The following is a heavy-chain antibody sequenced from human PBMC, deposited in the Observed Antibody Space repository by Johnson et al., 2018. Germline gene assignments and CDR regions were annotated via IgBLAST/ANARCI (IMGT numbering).Heavy chain of an antibody. CDR3: ARARSWGIQLYYYYYGMDV. V-gene: IGHV3-33*01. Sequence: QVQLVQSGGGVVQPGRSLRLSCAASGFTFSSYGMYWVRQAPGKGLEWVAVIWYDGSNKYYADSVKGRFTISSANSKNTLYLQMNSLRAEDTAVYYWARARSWGIQLYYYYYGMDVWGQGTTVTVPS. J-gene: IGHJ6*02. D-gene: IGHD5-18*01. CDR2: IWYDGSNK. CDR1: GFTFSSYG.